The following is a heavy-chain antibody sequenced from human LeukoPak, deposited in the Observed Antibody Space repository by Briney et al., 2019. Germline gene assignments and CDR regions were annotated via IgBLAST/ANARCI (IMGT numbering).Heavy chain of an antibody. Sequence: GGSLRLSCAASGFTFSSYAMSWVRQAPGKGLEWVSAISGSGGSTYYADSVKGRFTISRDNSKNTLYLQMNSLRAEDTAVYYCAKTPPYYYDSSGYYEGGYYFDYWGQAPWSPSPQ. V-gene: IGHV3-23*01. CDR3: AKTPPYYYDSSGYYEGGYYFDY. CDR2: ISGSGGST. CDR1: GFTFSSYA. J-gene: IGHJ4*01. D-gene: IGHD3-22*01.